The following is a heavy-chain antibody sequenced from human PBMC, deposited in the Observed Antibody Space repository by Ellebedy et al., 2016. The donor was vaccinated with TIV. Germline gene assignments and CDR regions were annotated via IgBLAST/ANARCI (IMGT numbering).Heavy chain of an antibody. D-gene: IGHD1-26*01. CDR2: IVGSGRNI. J-gene: IGHJ3*02. CDR3: SKERTTGSYSTDVCDI. Sequence: GESLKISCAASGFTFNSYAMSWVRQAPGKGLEWVSGIVGSGRNIHYADSVKGRFTISRDNSKNTVYLQMNSLRAEDTAVYYCSKERTTGSYSTDVCDIWGQGTMVTVSS. CDR1: GFTFNSYA. V-gene: IGHV3-23*01.